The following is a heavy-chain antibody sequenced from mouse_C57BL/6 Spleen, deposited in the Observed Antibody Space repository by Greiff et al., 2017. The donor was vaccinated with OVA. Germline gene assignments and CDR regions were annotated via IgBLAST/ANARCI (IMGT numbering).Heavy chain of an antibody. J-gene: IGHJ4*01. CDR2: IYPGGGYT. V-gene: IGHV1-63*01. Sequence: QVQLKESGAELVRPGTSVKMSCKASGYTFTNYWIGWAKQRPGHGLEWIGDIYPGGGYTNYTEKFKGKATLTADKSSSTAYMQFSRLTSEDSAIYYCARQVGAMDDWGQGTSVTVSS. CDR3: ARQVGAMDD. CDR1: GYTFTNYW.